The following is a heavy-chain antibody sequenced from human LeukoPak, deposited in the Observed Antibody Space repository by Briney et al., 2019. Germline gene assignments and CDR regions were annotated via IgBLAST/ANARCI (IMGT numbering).Heavy chain of an antibody. J-gene: IGHJ4*02. V-gene: IGHV3-23*01. CDR2: ITGSGGNT. CDR1: GFIFSSYG. D-gene: IGHD1-26*01. CDR3: AKDGGTHFDH. Sequence: GGSLRLSCAASGFIFSSYGMSWVRQAPGKGLEWVSGITGSGGNTYYADSVKGRFTISGDNSKNTLYLQMNSLRAEDTAVYYCAKDGGTHFDHWGQGTLVTVSS.